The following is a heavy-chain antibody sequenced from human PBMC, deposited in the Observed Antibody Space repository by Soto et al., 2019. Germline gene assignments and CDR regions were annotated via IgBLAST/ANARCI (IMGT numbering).Heavy chain of an antibody. CDR3: AREVRTGTYYYYYYGMDV. CDR1: GDSVSSNSAA. CDR2: TYYRSKWYN. J-gene: IGHJ6*02. D-gene: IGHD3-9*01. Sequence: SQTLSLTCAISGDSVSSNSAAWNWIRQSPSRGLEWLGRTYYRSKWYNDYAVSVKSRITINPDTSKNQFSLQLSSVTPEDTAVYYCAREVRTGTYYYYYYGMDVWGQGXTVTVYS. V-gene: IGHV6-1*01.